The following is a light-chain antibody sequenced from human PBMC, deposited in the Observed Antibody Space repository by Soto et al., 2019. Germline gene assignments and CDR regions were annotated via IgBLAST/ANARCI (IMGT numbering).Light chain of an antibody. CDR1: QSVSSSS. Sequence: EIVLTQSPGTLSLSPGERATLSCRASQSVSSSSLAWYQQKPGQAPRLLVYSASSRATGIPARFSGSGSGTDFTLTISRLEPEDFAVYYCQQYGGSPLVTFGQGTKLEIK. CDR2: SAS. J-gene: IGKJ2*01. V-gene: IGKV3-20*01. CDR3: QQYGGSPLVT.